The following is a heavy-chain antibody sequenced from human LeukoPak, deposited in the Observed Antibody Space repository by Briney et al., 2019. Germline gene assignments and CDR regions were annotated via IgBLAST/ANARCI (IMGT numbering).Heavy chain of an antibody. Sequence: QPGGSLRLSCAASGFTFSSYAMHWVRQAPGKGLEWVAVISYDGSNKYYADSVKGRFTTSRDNSKNTLYLQINSLRAEDTAVYYCARVSQGSFDYWGQGTLVTVSS. J-gene: IGHJ4*02. D-gene: IGHD3-10*01. CDR2: ISYDGSNK. CDR1: GFTFSSYA. V-gene: IGHV3-30-3*01. CDR3: ARVSQGSFDY.